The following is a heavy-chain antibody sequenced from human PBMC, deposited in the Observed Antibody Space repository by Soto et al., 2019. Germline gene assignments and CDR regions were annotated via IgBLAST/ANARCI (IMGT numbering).Heavy chain of an antibody. CDR3: ARGEEQQLAEPNDAFDI. CDR2: IYSGGST. Sequence: GGSLRLSCAASGFTVSSNYMSWVRQAPGKGLEWVSVIYSGGSTYYADSVKGRFTISRDNSKNTLYLQMNSLRAEDTAVYYCARGEEQQLAEPNDAFDIWGQGTMVTVSS. V-gene: IGHV3-66*01. D-gene: IGHD6-13*01. CDR1: GFTVSSNY. J-gene: IGHJ3*02.